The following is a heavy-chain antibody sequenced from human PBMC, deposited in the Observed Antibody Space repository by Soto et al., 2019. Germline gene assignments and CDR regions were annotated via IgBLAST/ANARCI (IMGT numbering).Heavy chain of an antibody. CDR2: ITSSDNTR. Sequence: GCLRLSCTASGFTFSSYEMNWVRKAPGKGLEWISYITSSDNTRYYADSVKGRFTISRDNAKSSLYLQMNSLRVEDTAVYYCAREDIELIPGFDYWGQGTLVTVSS. CDR3: AREDIELIPGFDY. J-gene: IGHJ4*01. CDR1: GFTFSSYE. V-gene: IGHV3-48*03. D-gene: IGHD2-8*01.